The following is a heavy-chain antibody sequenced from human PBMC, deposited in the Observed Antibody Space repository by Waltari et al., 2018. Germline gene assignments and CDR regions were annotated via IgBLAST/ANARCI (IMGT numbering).Heavy chain of an antibody. D-gene: IGHD5-12*01. CDR3: AKVSIVATIYDAFDI. CDR2: ISWNSGSI. V-gene: IGHV3-9*01. J-gene: IGHJ3*02. CDR1: GFTFDDYA. Sequence: EVQLVESGGGLVQPGRSLRLSCAASGFTFDDYAMHWVRQAPGKGLEWVSGISWNSGSIGYADSVKGRFTISRDNAKNSLYLQMNSLRAEDTALYYCAKVSIVATIYDAFDIWGQGTMVTVSS.